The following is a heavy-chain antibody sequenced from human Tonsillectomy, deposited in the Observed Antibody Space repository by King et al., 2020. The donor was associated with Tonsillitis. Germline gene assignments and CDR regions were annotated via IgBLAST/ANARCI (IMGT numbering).Heavy chain of an antibody. CDR3: ARFIGYVPVYYYYMDV. CDR2: ISSSGSTI. J-gene: IGHJ6*03. V-gene: IGHV3-48*03. CDR1: GFTFSSYE. Sequence: VQLVESGGGLVQPGGSLRLSCAASGFTFSSYEMNWVRQAPGKGLEWVSYISSSGSTIYYADSVKGRFTISRDNAKNSLYLQMNSLRAEDTAGYYCARFIGYVPVYYYYMDVWGKGTTVTVSS. D-gene: IGHD3-16*01.